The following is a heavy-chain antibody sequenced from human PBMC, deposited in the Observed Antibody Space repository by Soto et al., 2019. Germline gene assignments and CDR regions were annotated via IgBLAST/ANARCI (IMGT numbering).Heavy chain of an antibody. V-gene: IGHV3-9*01. CDR3: SKRASTTVFAFTDY. J-gene: IGHJ4*02. D-gene: IGHD4-17*01. CDR2: ISWNSGNL. CDR1: GFTFDDYA. Sequence: EVQLVESGGGLVQPGRSLRVSCAASGFTFDDYAMHWVRQPPGKGLEWVSSISWNSGNLGYAGSVKGRFTISRDNAKNSLYLQMNSLRGEDTALYYCSKRASTTVFAFTDYWGPGTLVTVSS.